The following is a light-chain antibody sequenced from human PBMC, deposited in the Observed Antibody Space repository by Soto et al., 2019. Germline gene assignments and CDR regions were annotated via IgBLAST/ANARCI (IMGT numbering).Light chain of an antibody. J-gene: IGLJ3*02. CDR3: CSYAGSNTLV. V-gene: IGLV2-11*01. Sequence: QSVLTQPRSVSGSPGQSVTISCTGTSSDVGGYNYVTWYQHHAGKAPKLRIYDVSKRPSGVPDRFSGSRSGNTASLTISGLQTEDEAGYFCCSYAGSNTLVCGGGTKLTVL. CDR2: DVS. CDR1: SSDVGGYNY.